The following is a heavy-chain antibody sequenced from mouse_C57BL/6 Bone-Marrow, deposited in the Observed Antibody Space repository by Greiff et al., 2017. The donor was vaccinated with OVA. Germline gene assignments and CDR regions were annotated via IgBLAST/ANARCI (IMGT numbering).Heavy chain of an antibody. CDR2: ISSGGDYI. Sequence: EVKLMESGEGLVKPGGSLKLSCAASGFTFSSYAMSWVRQTPEKRLEWVAYISSGGDYIYYADTVKGRFTISRDNARNTLYLQMSSLKSEDTAMYYCTRDRRRDYYAMDYWGQGTSVTVSS. CDR3: TRDRRRDYYAMDY. CDR1: GFTFSSYA. D-gene: IGHD2-14*01. V-gene: IGHV5-9-1*02. J-gene: IGHJ4*01.